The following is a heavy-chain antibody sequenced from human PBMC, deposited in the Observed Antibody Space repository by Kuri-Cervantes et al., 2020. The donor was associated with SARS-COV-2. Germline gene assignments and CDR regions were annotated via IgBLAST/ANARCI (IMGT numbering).Heavy chain of an antibody. V-gene: IGHV3-9*01. Sequence: SLKISCAASGFTFDDYAMHWVRQAPGKGLEWVSGISWNSGSIGYADSVKGRFTISRDNAKNTLYLQMNSLRAEDTAVYYCAKAGGVVVVPWGQGTLVTVSS. CDR2: ISWNSGSI. J-gene: IGHJ5*02. D-gene: IGHD2-15*01. CDR1: GFTFDDYA. CDR3: AKAGGVVVVP.